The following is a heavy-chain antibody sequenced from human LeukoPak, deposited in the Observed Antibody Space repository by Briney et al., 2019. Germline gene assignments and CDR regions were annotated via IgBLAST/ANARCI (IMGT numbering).Heavy chain of an antibody. Sequence: SGPTLVNPTQTLTLTCTFSGFSLSTSGVGVGWTRQPPGKALEWLALIYWDDDKRYSPSLKSRLTITKDTSKNQVVLTMTNMNPVDTATYYCAHRNYDFWSGYYQGAFDIWGQGTMVTVSS. V-gene: IGHV2-5*02. CDR1: GFSLSTSGVG. CDR2: IYWDDDK. J-gene: IGHJ3*02. D-gene: IGHD3-3*01. CDR3: AHRNYDFWSGYYQGAFDI.